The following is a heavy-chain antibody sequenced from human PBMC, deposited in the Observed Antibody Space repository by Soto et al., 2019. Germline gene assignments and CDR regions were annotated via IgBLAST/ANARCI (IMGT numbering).Heavy chain of an antibody. D-gene: IGHD3-22*01. J-gene: IGHJ4*02. CDR2: INHSGST. Sequence: SETLSLTCAVYGGSFSGYYWSWIRQPPGKGLEWIGEINHSGSTNYNPSLRSRVTISVDTSKNQFSLKLSSVTAADTAVYYCARVDYSDSSGYYLIDYWGQGTLVTVSS. V-gene: IGHV4-34*01. CDR3: ARVDYSDSSGYYLIDY. CDR1: GGSFSGYY.